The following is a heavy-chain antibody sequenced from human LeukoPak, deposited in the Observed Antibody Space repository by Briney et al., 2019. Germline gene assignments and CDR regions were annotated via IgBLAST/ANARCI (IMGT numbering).Heavy chain of an antibody. CDR3: AKDSDYYGSGSRFDY. CDR2: ISYDGSNK. Sequence: GGSLRLSCAASGFTFSSYGMHWVRQAPGKGLEWVAVISYDGSNKNYTDSVKGRFTISRDNSKNTLYLQMNCLRAEDSAVYYCAKDSDYYGSGSRFDYWGQGTLVTVSP. CDR1: GFTFSSYG. D-gene: IGHD3-10*01. J-gene: IGHJ4*02. V-gene: IGHV3-30*18.